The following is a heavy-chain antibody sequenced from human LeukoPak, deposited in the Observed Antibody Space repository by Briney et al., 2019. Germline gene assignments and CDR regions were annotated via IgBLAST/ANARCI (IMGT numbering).Heavy chain of an antibody. V-gene: IGHV5-51*01. CDR3: ASRTYYYDSSGNSRDAFDI. CDR2: IYPGDSDT. J-gene: IGHJ3*02. D-gene: IGHD3-22*01. Sequence: GESLKISCKGSGYSFTSYWIGWVRQMPGKGLEWMGIIYPGDSDTRYSPSFQGQVTISADKSISTAYLQWSSLKASDTAMSYCASRTYYYDSSGNSRDAFDIWGQGTMVTVSS. CDR1: GYSFTSYW.